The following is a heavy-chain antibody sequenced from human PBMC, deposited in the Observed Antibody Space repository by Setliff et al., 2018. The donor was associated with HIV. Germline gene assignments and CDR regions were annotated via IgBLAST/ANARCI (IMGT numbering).Heavy chain of an antibody. CDR1: GGSFSGYY. Sequence: PSETLSLTCAVYGGSFSGYYWGWIRQPPGKGLEWIGSINNGGNTYHSPARTTRVTMSVDRSRSQFSLKLTSVTAADTAVYYCARLFQWMSYSFDIWGQGTMVTVSS. CDR2: INNGGNT. D-gene: IGHD5-12*01. J-gene: IGHJ3*02. CDR3: ARLFQWMSYSFDI. V-gene: IGHV4-34*01.